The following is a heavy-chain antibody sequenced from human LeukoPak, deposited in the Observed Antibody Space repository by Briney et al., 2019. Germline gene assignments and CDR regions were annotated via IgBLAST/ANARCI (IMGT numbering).Heavy chain of an antibody. CDR2: IIPIFGTA. CDR3: ARETEDTKAFDI. V-gene: IGHV1-69*13. CDR1: GYSFTSYA. D-gene: IGHD1-14*01. Sequence: SVKVSCKASGYSFTSYAITWVRQAPGQGLEWMGGIIPIFGTANYAQKFQGRVTITADESTSTAYMELSSLRSEDTAVYYCARETEDTKAFDIWGQGTMVTVSS. J-gene: IGHJ3*02.